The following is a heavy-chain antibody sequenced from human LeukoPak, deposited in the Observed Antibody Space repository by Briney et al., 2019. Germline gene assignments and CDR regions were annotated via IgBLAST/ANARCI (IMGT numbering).Heavy chain of an antibody. D-gene: IGHD3-16*02. CDR2: ISPYNGNT. J-gene: IGHJ4*02. Sequence: GASVKVSCKASGYAFTNYVISWVRQAPGQGLEWMGWISPYNGNTDYAEKLQDRVTMTADTSTSTVYMELQSLRSDDTAVYYCARELPVWGSYRYFGYWGQGTVVTVSS. CDR3: ARELPVWGSYRYFGY. V-gene: IGHV1-18*01. CDR1: GYAFTNYV.